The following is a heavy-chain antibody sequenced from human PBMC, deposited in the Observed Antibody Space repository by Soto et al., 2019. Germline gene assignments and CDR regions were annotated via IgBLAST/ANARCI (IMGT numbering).Heavy chain of an antibody. J-gene: IGHJ4*02. D-gene: IGHD3-3*01. CDR2: ISYDGSNK. Sequence: QVQLVESGGGVVQPGRSLRLSCAASGFTFSSYAMHWVRQAPGKGLEWVAVISYDGSNKYYADSVKGRFTISRDNSKNTLYLQLNSLRDEDTAVYYCARDKRDLRFLEWSYYFDYWGPGTLVTVSS. CDR3: ARDKRDLRFLEWSYYFDY. CDR1: GFTFSSYA. V-gene: IGHV3-30-3*01.